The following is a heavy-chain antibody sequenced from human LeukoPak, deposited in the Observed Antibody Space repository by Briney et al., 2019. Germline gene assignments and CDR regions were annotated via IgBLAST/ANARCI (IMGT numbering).Heavy chain of an antibody. CDR3: ARGWVLATGAFDI. V-gene: IGHV3-53*01. CDR1: GFTVSTNY. D-gene: IGHD2-8*02. J-gene: IGHJ3*02. Sequence: HAGGSLRLSCAASGFTVSTNYRTWVRQAPGKGLEWVSVIYSGGSTYYADSVKGRFTISRDNSKKMLYLQMNSLRAEDTAVYYCARGWVLATGAFDIWGQGTMVTVSS. CDR2: IYSGGST.